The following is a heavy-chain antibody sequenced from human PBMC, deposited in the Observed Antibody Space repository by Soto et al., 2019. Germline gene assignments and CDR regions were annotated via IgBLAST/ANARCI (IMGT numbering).Heavy chain of an antibody. CDR2: INHSGSI. CDR3: ARGRRGYSSGWVFDY. J-gene: IGHJ4*02. Sequence: QVQLQQWGAGLLKPSETLSLTCAVYGGSFSGYYWSWIRQPPGKGLEWIGEINHSGSINYNPSLKSRVTISVDTSKNQFSLKLSSVTAADTAVYYCARGRRGYSSGWVFDYWGQGTLVTVSS. V-gene: IGHV4-34*01. CDR1: GGSFSGYY. D-gene: IGHD6-19*01.